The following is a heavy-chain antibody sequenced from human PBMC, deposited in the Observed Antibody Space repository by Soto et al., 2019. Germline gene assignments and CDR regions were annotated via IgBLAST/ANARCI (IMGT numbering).Heavy chain of an antibody. CDR1: GGTFSSYA. J-gene: IGHJ3*02. V-gene: IGHV1-69*12. D-gene: IGHD5-12*01. Sequence: QVQLVQSGAEVKKPGSSVKVSCKASGGTFSSYAISWVRQAPGQGLEWMGGIIPIFGTANYAQKFQGRVTITAGESTSTAYMELSSLRSEDTVVYYCARVASAWIKDAFDIWGQGTMVTVSS. CDR2: IIPIFGTA. CDR3: ARVASAWIKDAFDI.